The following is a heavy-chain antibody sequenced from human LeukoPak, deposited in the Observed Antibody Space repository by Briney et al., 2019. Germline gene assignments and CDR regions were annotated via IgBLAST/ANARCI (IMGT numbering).Heavy chain of an antibody. V-gene: IGHV1-8*01. CDR3: ARACSSTSCYLSYYYGMDV. Sequence: ASVTVSCKASGYTFTSYGINWVRQATGQGLEWMGWMNPNSGNTGYAQKFQGRVTMTRNTSISTAYMELSSLRSEDTAVYYCARACSSTSCYLSYYYGMDVWGQGTTVTVSS. J-gene: IGHJ6*02. D-gene: IGHD2-2*01. CDR2: MNPNSGNT. CDR1: GYTFTSYG.